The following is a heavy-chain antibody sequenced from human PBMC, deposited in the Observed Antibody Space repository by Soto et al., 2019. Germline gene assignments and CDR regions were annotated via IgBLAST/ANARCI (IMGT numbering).Heavy chain of an antibody. V-gene: IGHV3-30-3*02. Sequence: QVQLVESGGGVVQPGRSLRLSCAASGFTFSGYAIDWVRQAPGAGLVWVAVISSDGRNKHYADSVKGRFTFSRDNSKNTLYLQMDSLRAGDTAVYYCAKDVTRAGTWIDYWGQGALVTVSS. D-gene: IGHD6-19*01. CDR3: AKDVTRAGTWIDY. CDR1: GFTFSGYA. J-gene: IGHJ4*02. CDR2: ISSDGRNK.